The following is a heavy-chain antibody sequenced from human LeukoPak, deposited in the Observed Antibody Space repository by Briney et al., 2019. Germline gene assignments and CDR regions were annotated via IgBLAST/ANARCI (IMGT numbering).Heavy chain of an antibody. CDR2: ISSSSSYI. CDR3: ASAPGYYMDV. Sequence: PGGSLRLSCAASGFSFSSYRMNWVRQAPGKGLEWVSSISSSSSYIYYADSVKGRFTISRDNAKNSLYLQMNSLRAEDTAVYYCASAPGYYMDVWGKGTTVTVSS. J-gene: IGHJ6*03. CDR1: GFSFSSYR. V-gene: IGHV3-21*01.